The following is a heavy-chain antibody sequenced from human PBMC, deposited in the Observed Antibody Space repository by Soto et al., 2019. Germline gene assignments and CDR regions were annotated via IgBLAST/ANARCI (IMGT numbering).Heavy chain of an antibody. J-gene: IGHJ4*02. CDR3: ARADCSGGMCSLSYLDY. CDR1: AYTFTSYY. V-gene: IGHV1-46*01. CDR2: INPSDGST. Sequence: ASVKVSCKASAYTFTSYYMHWVRQAPGQGLEWMGIINPSDGSTNYAQKFQGRVTMTRDTSTSTVYMELSSLRSEDTAMYYCARADCSGGMCSLSYLDYWGQGTLVTVSS. D-gene: IGHD2-15*01.